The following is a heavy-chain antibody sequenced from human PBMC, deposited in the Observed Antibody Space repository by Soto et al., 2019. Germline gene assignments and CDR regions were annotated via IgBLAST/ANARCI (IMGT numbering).Heavy chain of an antibody. CDR1: GGSISSGGYY. CDR3: ARFERGYYDNVWFDP. CDR2: VYYSGST. Sequence: PSETLSLTCTVSGGSISSGGYYWSWIRQHPGKGLEWIGYVYYSGSTYYNPSLKSRVTISVDTSKNQFSLKLSSVTAADTAVYYCARFERGYYDNVWFDPWGQGTRVTVSS. J-gene: IGHJ5*02. V-gene: IGHV4-31*03. D-gene: IGHD3-3*01.